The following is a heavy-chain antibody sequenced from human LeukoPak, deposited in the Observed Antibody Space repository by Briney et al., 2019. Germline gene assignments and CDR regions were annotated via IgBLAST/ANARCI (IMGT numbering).Heavy chain of an antibody. CDR3: AKGHITTVTPGDC. CDR2: INPYSGYT. V-gene: IGHV1-2*06. D-gene: IGHD4-17*01. Sequence: ASVKVSCTASGYTFSDYFIHWVRQAPGQGLEWMGRINPYSGYTNYAQKFHGRVTMTRDSSVRTAYMEVSSLTSDDTAIYYCAKGHITTVTPGDCWGQGTLLTVSS. J-gene: IGHJ4*02. CDR1: GYTFSDYF.